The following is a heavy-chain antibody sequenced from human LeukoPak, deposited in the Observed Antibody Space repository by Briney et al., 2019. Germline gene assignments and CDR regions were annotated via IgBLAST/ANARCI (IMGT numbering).Heavy chain of an antibody. V-gene: IGHV3-21*01. D-gene: IGHD1-14*01. CDR1: GFTFSSYS. Sequence: GGSLRLSCAASGFTFSSYSMNWVRQAPGKGLEWVSSISSSSSYIYYADSVKGRFTISRDNAKNSLYLQMNSLRAGDTAVYYCARGPRTGYQVDYWGQGTLVTVSS. CDR2: ISSSSSYI. J-gene: IGHJ4*02. CDR3: ARGPRTGYQVDY.